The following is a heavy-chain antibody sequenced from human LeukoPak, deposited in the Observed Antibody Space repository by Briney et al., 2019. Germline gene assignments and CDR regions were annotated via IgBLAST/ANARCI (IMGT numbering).Heavy chain of an antibody. CDR3: ARDPPGGHWYFDL. CDR2: ISGNSGST. CDR1: GFTFSSYA. J-gene: IGHJ2*01. D-gene: IGHD3-16*01. V-gene: IGHV3-23*01. Sequence: GGSLRLSCAASGFTFSSYAMSWVRQAPGKGLEWVSSISGNSGSTYYADSVKGRFTISRDNAKNSLYLQMNSLRAEDTAVYYCARDPPGGHWYFDLWGRSTLVTVSS.